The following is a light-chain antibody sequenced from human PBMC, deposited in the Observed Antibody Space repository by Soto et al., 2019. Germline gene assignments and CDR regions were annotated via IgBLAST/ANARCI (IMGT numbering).Light chain of an antibody. CDR3: QQYNSYPVE. CDR1: QSIRSW. V-gene: IGKV1-5*03. Sequence: DLQMTQSPSTLSASVGDRVTITCRASQSIRSWLAWYQQKPGKAPKLLVYKASSLESGVPSRFSGSGSGTEFTLTISSLQPDDSATYYCQQYNSYPVEFGQGTKVEIK. CDR2: KAS. J-gene: IGKJ1*01.